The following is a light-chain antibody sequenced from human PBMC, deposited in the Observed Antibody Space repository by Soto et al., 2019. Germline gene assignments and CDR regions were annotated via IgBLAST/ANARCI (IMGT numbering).Light chain of an antibody. CDR3: QQYHEWPLT. J-gene: IGKJ4*01. V-gene: IGKV3-20*01. Sequence: EVVLTQSPGTLSLSPGEGATLSCRASQSVVTSYLAWYQQKYGQSPRLLIYGATGFPVRFTGSGSGTEFTLTISSLQSEDFVVYYCQQYHEWPLTFGGGTKVDIK. CDR1: QSVVTSY.